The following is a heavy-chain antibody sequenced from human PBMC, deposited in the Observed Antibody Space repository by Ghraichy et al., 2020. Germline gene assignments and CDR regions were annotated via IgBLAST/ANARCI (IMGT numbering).Heavy chain of an antibody. CDR2: IYSNGTT. CDR3: ARDQVASGDYYYGMDV. V-gene: IGHV4-4*07. CDR1: GGSISSYY. Sequence: SETLSLTCTVSGGSISSYYWSWIRQPAGKGLEWIGRIYSNGTTNYNPSLKSRVTMSVDTSKNQFSLRLNSVTAADTAVYYCARDQVASGDYYYGMDVWGQGTTVTVSS. D-gene: IGHD5-12*01. J-gene: IGHJ6*02.